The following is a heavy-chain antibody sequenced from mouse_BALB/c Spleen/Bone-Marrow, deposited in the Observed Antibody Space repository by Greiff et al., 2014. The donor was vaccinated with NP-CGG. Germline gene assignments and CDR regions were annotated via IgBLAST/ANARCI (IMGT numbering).Heavy chain of an antibody. J-gene: IGHJ4*01. Sequence: VQLQESGPGLVAPSQSLSITCTVSGFSLTSYDISWIRPPPGKGLEWLGVIWTGGGTNYNSAFMSRLSISKDNSKSQVFLKMNSLQTDDTAIYYCVRDHPHYYGSSPYAMDYWGQGTSVTVSS. CDR3: VRDHPHYYGSSPYAMDY. V-gene: IGHV2-9-2*01. CDR1: GFSLTSYD. D-gene: IGHD1-1*01. CDR2: IWTGGGT.